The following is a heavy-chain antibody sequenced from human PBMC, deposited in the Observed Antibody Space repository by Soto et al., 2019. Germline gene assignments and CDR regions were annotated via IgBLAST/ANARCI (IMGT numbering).Heavy chain of an antibody. J-gene: IGHJ4*02. D-gene: IGHD4-17*01. CDR3: ARDSAHYGDFFDY. Sequence: HPEGSLRLSCAPSTFTFSSYGMHSDRQAQGRGLGSVAVIWYYGSNKYYADSVKGRFTSSRDNSKDTLYLQMNSLRAEDTAVYYCARDSAHYGDFFDYWGQGTLVTVSS. CDR1: TFTFSSYG. CDR2: IWYYGSNK. V-gene: IGHV3-33*01.